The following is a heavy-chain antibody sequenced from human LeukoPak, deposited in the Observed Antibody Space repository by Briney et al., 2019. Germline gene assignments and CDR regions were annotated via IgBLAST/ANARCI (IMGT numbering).Heavy chain of an antibody. D-gene: IGHD5-24*01. V-gene: IGHV1-69*05. CDR3: AREGRDGYNRVFDI. CDR2: IFPIFGTA. CDR1: GGTFSSYA. J-gene: IGHJ3*02. Sequence: SVKVSCKASGGTFSSYAISWVRQAPGQGLEWMGGIFPIFGTANYAQKFQGRVTITTDESTSTAYMELSSLRSEDTAVYYCAREGRDGYNRVFDIWGQGTMVTVSS.